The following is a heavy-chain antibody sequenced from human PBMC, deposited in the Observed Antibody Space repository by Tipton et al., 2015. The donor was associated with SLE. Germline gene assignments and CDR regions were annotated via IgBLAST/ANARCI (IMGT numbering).Heavy chain of an antibody. D-gene: IGHD3-10*02. CDR2: IWYDGSNK. V-gene: IGHV3-33*01. Sequence: SLRLSCAASGFTFSSYGMHWVRQAPGKGLEWVAVIWYDGSNKYYADSVKGRFTISRDNSKNTLYLQMNSLRAEDTAVYYCARDLFAIGYCYMDVWGKGTTVTVAS. CDR1: GFTFSSYG. CDR3: ARDLFAIGYCYMDV. J-gene: IGHJ6*03.